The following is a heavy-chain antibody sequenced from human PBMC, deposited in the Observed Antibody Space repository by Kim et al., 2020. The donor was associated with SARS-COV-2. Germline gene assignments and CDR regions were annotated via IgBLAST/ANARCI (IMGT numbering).Heavy chain of an antibody. D-gene: IGHD3-16*02. Sequence: DGREKYYVDSVKGRFTISRDNAKNSVFLQMDSLKFEDTAVYYCVRAHPLSWGQGTLVTVSS. J-gene: IGHJ4*02. CDR3: VRAHPLS. CDR2: DGREK. V-gene: IGHV3-7*01.